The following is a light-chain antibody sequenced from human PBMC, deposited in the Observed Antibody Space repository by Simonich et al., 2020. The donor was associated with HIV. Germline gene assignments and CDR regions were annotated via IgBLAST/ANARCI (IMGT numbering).Light chain of an antibody. CDR3: SSYTTSSTM. CDR2: DVK. J-gene: IGLJ3*02. Sequence: QSALTQPASVSGSPGQSITISCTGTSSDVGDYNFVSWYQQHPGKPPKLIIYDVKKRPSGASDRFSGSRSANTASLTISGLQAEDEADYHCSSYTTSSTMFGGGTKLTVL. V-gene: IGLV2-14*03. CDR1: SSDVGDYNF.